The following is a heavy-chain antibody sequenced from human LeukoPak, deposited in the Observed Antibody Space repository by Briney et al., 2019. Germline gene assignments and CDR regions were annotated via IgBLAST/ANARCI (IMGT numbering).Heavy chain of an antibody. CDR1: GFTFSSYW. Sequence: GGSLRLACAASGFTFSSYWMHWVRQAPGKGLVWVSRIDSDGMSSSYTDSGKGPFAIARDNDKNTLYLQMNSLRAEDTAVYYCARATYSSSKIDYWGQGTLVTVSS. CDR3: ARATYSSSKIDY. D-gene: IGHD6-13*01. V-gene: IGHV3-74*01. CDR2: IDSDGMSS. J-gene: IGHJ4*02.